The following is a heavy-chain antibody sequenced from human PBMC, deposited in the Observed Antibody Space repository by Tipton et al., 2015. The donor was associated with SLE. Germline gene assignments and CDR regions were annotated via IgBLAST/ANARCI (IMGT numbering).Heavy chain of an antibody. Sequence: GSLRLSCAASGFTVSSNYMSWVRQAPGKGLEWVPVIYSGGSTYYADSVKGRFTISRDNSKNTLYLQMNSLRAEDTAVYYCAGLPAAPPYYYYYMDVWGKGTTVTVSS. CDR2: IYSGGST. J-gene: IGHJ6*03. D-gene: IGHD2-2*01. V-gene: IGHV3-53*01. CDR1: GFTVSSNY. CDR3: AGLPAAPPYYYYYMDV.